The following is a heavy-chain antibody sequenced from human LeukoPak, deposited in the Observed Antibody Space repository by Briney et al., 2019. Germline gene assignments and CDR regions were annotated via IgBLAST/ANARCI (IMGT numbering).Heavy chain of an antibody. J-gene: IGHJ4*02. CDR2: INPSGGST. CDR3: GSAQGNSGYDSPDY. Sequence: ASVKVSFKASGDTSTNYYMHWLGQAPGQGLEWMGIINPSGGSTNYAQKFQGRVTMTRDTSTSTVYMELSCLRSEDTDVYYCGSAQGNSGYDSPDYWGQGTLVTVSS. V-gene: IGHV1-46*01. D-gene: IGHD5-12*01. CDR1: GDTSTNYY.